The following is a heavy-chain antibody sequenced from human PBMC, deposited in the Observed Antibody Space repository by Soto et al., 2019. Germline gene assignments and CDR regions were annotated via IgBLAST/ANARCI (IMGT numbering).Heavy chain of an antibody. CDR2: INHSGST. CDR3: WGYGDPLLFDH. Sequence: QVQLQQWGAGLLKPSETLSITCAVYGGSFSGYYWSWIRQPPGKRLEWIGEINHSGSTNYNPSLKSRVTISVDTSKNQFSLKLSSVTPADTAVYYCWGYGDPLLFDHWGQRTLVTVSS. V-gene: IGHV4-34*01. J-gene: IGHJ4*02. D-gene: IGHD4-17*01. CDR1: GGSFSGYY.